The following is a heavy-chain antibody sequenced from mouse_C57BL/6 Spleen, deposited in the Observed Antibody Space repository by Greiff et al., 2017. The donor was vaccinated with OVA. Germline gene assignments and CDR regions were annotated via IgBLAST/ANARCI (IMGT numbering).Heavy chain of an antibody. Sequence: QFQLQPPVAALVPPLSSVPMSFPSSVYPFTSSWLTCVKPRPGPVLSWIGDIYPGSGSTNYNEKFKSKATLTVDTSSSTAYMQLSSLTSEDSAVYYCARRTAQATFAYWGQGTLVTVSA. CDR3: ARRTAQATFAY. J-gene: IGHJ3*01. CDR2: IYPGSGST. V-gene: IGHV1-55*01. D-gene: IGHD3-2*02. CDR1: VYPFTSSW.